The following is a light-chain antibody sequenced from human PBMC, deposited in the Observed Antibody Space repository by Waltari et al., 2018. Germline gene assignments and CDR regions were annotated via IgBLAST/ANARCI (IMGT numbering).Light chain of an antibody. Sequence: DIVVTQSPDSLAGSLGERATINCKSSQSVLYSSNNKNYLAWYQHKPGQPPKLLIYWASTRESGVPDRFSGSGSGTDFTLTISSLQAEDVAVYYCQQYYSTPYTFGQGTKLEIK. V-gene: IGKV4-1*01. J-gene: IGKJ2*01. CDR1: QSVLYSSNNKNY. CDR3: QQYYSTPYT. CDR2: WAS.